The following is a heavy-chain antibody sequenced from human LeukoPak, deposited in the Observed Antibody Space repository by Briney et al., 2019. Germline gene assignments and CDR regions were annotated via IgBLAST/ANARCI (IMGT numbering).Heavy chain of an antibody. CDR1: GGSFSGYY. V-gene: IGHV4-34*01. J-gene: IGHJ4*02. CDR2: INHCGST. Sequence: SETLSLTCAVYGGSFSGYYWSWIRQPPGKGLEWIGEINHCGSTNYNPSLKSRVTISVDTSKNQFSLKLSSVTAADTAVYYCARGRGRDGYNSWGQGTLVTVSS. D-gene: IGHD5-24*01. CDR3: ARGRGRDGYNS.